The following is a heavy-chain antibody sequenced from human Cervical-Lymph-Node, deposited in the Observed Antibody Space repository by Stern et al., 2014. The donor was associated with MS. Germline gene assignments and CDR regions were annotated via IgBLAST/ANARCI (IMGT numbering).Heavy chain of an antibody. CDR2: ITPVFGMA. V-gene: IGHV1-69*17. CDR3: AREVGSLSMDL. CDR1: GDTFTTFA. D-gene: IGHD3-16*01. J-gene: IGHJ6*01. Sequence: QMQLVQSGAEVKKPGSSVKVSCKASGDTFTTFAISWVRQAPGQGLEWMGGITPVFGMADYAEKFQARVTITPDRSTSKAQLELRSLTFEDTAIYYCAREVGSLSMDLWGQGTTVTVSS.